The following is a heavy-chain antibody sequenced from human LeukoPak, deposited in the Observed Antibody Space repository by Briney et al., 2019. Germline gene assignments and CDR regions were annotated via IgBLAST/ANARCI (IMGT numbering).Heavy chain of an antibody. D-gene: IGHD2-2*01. J-gene: IGHJ4*02. CDR3: ARDRIVVVPAAHYFDY. CDR2: ISSSSSYI. V-gene: IGHV3-21*01. Sequence: KPGGSLRLSCAAFGFTFSSYSMNWVRQAPGKGLEWVSSISSSSSYIYYADSVKGRFTISRDNAKNSLYLQMNSLRAEDTAVYYCARDRIVVVPAAHYFDYWGQGTLVTVSS. CDR1: GFTFSSYS.